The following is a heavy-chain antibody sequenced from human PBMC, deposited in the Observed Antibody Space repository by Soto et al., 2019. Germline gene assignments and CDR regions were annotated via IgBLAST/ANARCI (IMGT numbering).Heavy chain of an antibody. J-gene: IGHJ4*02. CDR2: IIPIFGTA. CDR1: GGTFSSYA. Sequence: SVKVSCKASGGTFSSYAISWVRQAPGQGLEWMGGIIPIFGTANYAQKFQGRVTITADESTSTAYMELSSLRSEDAAVYYCARASRWGYCTNGVCYDYWGQGTLVTVSS. CDR3: ARASRWGYCTNGVCYDY. D-gene: IGHD2-8*01. V-gene: IGHV1-69*13.